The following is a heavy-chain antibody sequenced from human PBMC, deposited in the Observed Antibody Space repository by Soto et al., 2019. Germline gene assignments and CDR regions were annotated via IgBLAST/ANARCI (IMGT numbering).Heavy chain of an antibody. CDR2: IYYSGST. CDR1: GVSITSYY. J-gene: IGHJ2*01. D-gene: IGHD1-26*01. V-gene: IGHV4-59*01. Sequence: SETLSLTCTVSGVSITSYYWSWIRQPPGKGLEWLGYIYYSGSTNYNPSLKSRVTISVDTSKHQFSLKLSSVTAADTAVYYCARMGLVGPYWYFDLWGRGTRVTVS. CDR3: ARMGLVGPYWYFDL.